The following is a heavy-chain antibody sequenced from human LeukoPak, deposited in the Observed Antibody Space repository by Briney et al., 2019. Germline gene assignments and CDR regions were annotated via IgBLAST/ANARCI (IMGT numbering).Heavy chain of an antibody. V-gene: IGHV3-48*01. CDR3: AKDWGRFSSSWVLDY. J-gene: IGHJ4*02. CDR2: ISSSSSTI. D-gene: IGHD6-13*01. Sequence: GGSLRLSCAASGFTFSSYSMSWVRQAPGKGLEWVSYISSSSSTIYYADSVKGRFTLSRDNSKNTLYLQMNSLRAEDTAVYYCAKDWGRFSSSWVLDYWGQGTLVTVSS. CDR1: GFTFSSYS.